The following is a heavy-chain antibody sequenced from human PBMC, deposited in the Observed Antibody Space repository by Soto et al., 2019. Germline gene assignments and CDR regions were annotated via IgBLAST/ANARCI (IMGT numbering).Heavy chain of an antibody. V-gene: IGHV6-1*01. Sequence: PSQTLSLTCAISGDSVSSESVAWNWIRQSPSRGLEWLGRTLYRSKWSNDYAVSVKSRISVNPDTSKNHFSLQLNSVTPYDTAVYYCAREDIGKRFDYWGQGTPVTVS. J-gene: IGHJ4*02. CDR2: TLYRSKWSN. CDR3: AREDIGKRFDY. CDR1: GDSVSSESVA.